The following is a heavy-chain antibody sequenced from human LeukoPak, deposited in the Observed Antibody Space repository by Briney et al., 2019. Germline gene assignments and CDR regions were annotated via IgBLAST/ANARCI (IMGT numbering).Heavy chain of an antibody. Sequence: GGSLRLSCAASGFTFSSYSMNWVRQAPGKGLEGVAVIWYDGSNKYYADSVKGRFTISRDNSKNTLYLQMNSLRAEDTAVYYCARDVSRIAVAGTGLGYWGQGTLVTVSS. CDR3: ARDVSRIAVAGTGLGY. J-gene: IGHJ4*02. CDR2: IWYDGSNK. V-gene: IGHV3-33*08. D-gene: IGHD6-19*01. CDR1: GFTFSSYS.